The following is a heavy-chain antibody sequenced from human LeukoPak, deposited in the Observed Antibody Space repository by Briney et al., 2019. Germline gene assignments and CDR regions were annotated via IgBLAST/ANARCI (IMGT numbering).Heavy chain of an antibody. CDR1: GFTFSNAW. Sequence: GGSLRLSCAASGFTFSNAWMNWVRQAPGKGLEWVSYISSSSSTIYYADSVKGRFTISRDNAKNSLYLQMNSLRAEDTAVYYCASPAGIAVAGDRLWGQGTLVTVSS. V-gene: IGHV3-48*01. CDR2: ISSSSSTI. D-gene: IGHD6-19*01. CDR3: ASPAGIAVAGDRL. J-gene: IGHJ4*02.